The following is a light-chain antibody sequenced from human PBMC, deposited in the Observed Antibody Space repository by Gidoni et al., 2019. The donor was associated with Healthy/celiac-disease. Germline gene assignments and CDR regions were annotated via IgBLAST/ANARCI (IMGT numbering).Light chain of an antibody. CDR3: QSYDSSLSGSEHVV. CDR1: SSNIGAGYD. J-gene: IGLJ2*01. CDR2: GNL. Sequence: QSVLTQPPSVSGAPGQMVTLSCTGSSSNIGAGYDVHWYQQLPGTAPKLLPYGNLNRPAGVPVRFSGAKSGTSASLAITGRQAEDEADYYCQSYDSSLSGSEHVVLGGGTKLTVL. V-gene: IGLV1-40*01.